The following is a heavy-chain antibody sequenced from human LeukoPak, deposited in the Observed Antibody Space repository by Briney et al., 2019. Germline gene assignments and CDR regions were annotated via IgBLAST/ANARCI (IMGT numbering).Heavy chain of an antibody. V-gene: IGHV1-8*01. J-gene: IGHJ6*03. CDR3: ARGQYYDFWSGYYKGYYYYYMDV. D-gene: IGHD3-3*01. CDR1: GYTFTSYD. CDR2: MNPNSGNT. Sequence: ASVTVSCKASGYTFTSYDINWVRQATGQGLEWMGWMNPNSGNTGYAQKFQGRVTMTRNTSISTAYMELSSLRSEDTAVYYCARGQYYDFWSGYYKGYYYYYMDVWGKGTTVTVSS.